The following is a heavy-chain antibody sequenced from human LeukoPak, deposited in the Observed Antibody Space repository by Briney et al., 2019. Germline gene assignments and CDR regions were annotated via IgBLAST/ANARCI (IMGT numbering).Heavy chain of an antibody. CDR1: GGSFSGYY. CDR2: INHSGST. Sequence: SETLSLTCAVYGGSFSGYYWSWIRLPPGKGLEWIGEINHSGSTNYNPSLKSRVTISVDTSKNQFSLKLSSVTAADTAVYYCARDPARHYYYGMDVWGQGTTVTVSS. J-gene: IGHJ6*02. CDR3: ARDPARHYYYGMDV. V-gene: IGHV4-34*01. D-gene: IGHD2-2*01.